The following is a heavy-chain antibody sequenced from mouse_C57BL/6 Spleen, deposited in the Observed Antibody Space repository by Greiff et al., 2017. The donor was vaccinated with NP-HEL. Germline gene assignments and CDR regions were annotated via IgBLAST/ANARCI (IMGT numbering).Heavy chain of an antibody. CDR3: TRNDCDWFAY. CDR1: GFTFSDAW. J-gene: IGHJ3*01. V-gene: IGHV6-6*01. CDR2: IRNKANNHAT. Sequence: EVKLMESGGGLVQPGGSMKLSCAASGFTFSDAWMDWVRQSPEKGLEWVAEIRNKANNHATYYAESVKGRFTISRDDYKSSVYLKMNSLRAEDTGIYYCTRNDCDWFAYWGQGTLVTVSA. D-gene: IGHD2-4*01.